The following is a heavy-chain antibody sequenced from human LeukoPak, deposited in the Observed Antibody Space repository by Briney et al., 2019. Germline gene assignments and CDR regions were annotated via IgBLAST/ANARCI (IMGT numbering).Heavy chain of an antibody. CDR3: AKDRDYSSSGASVDY. Sequence: PGRSLRPSCAASGFIFDDYAMHWVRQAPGKGLEWVSGISWNSGSIGYADSVKGRFTISRDNAKNSLYLQMNSLRAEDTALYYCAKDRDYSSSGASVDYWGQGTLVTVSS. CDR2: ISWNSGSI. J-gene: IGHJ4*02. CDR1: GFIFDDYA. V-gene: IGHV3-9*01. D-gene: IGHD6-6*01.